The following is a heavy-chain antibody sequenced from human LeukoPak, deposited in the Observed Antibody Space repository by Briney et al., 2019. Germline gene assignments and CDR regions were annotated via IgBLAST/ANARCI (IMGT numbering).Heavy chain of an antibody. Sequence: SETLSLTCTVSGGSISSSSYYWGWIRQPPGKGLEWIGSIYYSGSTYYNPSLKSRVTISVDTSKNQFSLKLSSVTAADTAVYYCARSTRYDFWSGYYTWEYYYYMDVWGKGTTVTVSS. J-gene: IGHJ6*03. CDR1: GGSISSSSYY. V-gene: IGHV4-39*07. CDR2: IYYSGST. D-gene: IGHD3-3*01. CDR3: ARSTRYDFWSGYYTWEYYYYMDV.